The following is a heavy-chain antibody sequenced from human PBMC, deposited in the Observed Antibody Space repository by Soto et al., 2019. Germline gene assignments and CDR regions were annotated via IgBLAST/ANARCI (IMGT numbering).Heavy chain of an antibody. J-gene: IGHJ6*02. CDR3: ATQYQPRPRYYYYYGMDV. D-gene: IGHD2-2*01. V-gene: IGHV4-34*01. CDR1: GGSFSGYY. CDR2: INHSGST. Sequence: QVQLQQWGAGLLKPSETLSLTCAVYGGSFSGYYWSWIRQPPGKGLEWIGEINHSGSTNYNPSLKSGVTISVDTSKNQFSLKLSAVTAADTAVYYCATQYQPRPRYYYYYGMDVWGQGTTVTVSS.